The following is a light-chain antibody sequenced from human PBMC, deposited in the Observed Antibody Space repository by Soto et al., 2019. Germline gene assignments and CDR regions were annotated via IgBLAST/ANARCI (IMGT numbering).Light chain of an antibody. Sequence: EIVLTHSPATLSLSPGEIATLSCRASQSVSSYLAWYQQKPGQAPRLLIYDASNRATGIPARFSGSGSGTDFTLTISSLEPEDFAVYYCQQRSNWVTFGQGTRLEI. CDR2: DAS. V-gene: IGKV3-11*01. CDR1: QSVSSY. CDR3: QQRSNWVT. J-gene: IGKJ5*01.